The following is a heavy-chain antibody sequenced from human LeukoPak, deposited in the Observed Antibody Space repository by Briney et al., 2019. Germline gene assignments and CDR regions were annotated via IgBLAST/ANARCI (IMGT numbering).Heavy chain of an antibody. Sequence: GGSLRLSCAASGFTFSNYGMHWVRQAPGKGLEWVAVIWHDGSNKYYADSVKGRFTISRDNSKNTLHLQMNSLRAEDTAVYYCANNFDYWGQGTLVTVSS. CDR2: IWHDGSNK. CDR3: ANNFDY. CDR1: GFTFSNYG. V-gene: IGHV3-33*06. J-gene: IGHJ4*02.